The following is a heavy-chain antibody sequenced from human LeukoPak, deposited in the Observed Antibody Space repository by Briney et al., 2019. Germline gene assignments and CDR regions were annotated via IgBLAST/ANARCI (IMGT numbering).Heavy chain of an antibody. CDR2: ISSSSSYI. CDR3: ARGLDSSNCVDY. CDR1: GFTFSSYS. J-gene: IGHJ4*02. Sequence: PGGSLRLSCAASGFTFSSYSMNWVRQAPGRGLEWVASISSSSSYISYADSVKGRFTISRDNAKNSLYLQMNSLRAEDTAVYYCARGLDSSNCVDYWGQGTLVTVSS. D-gene: IGHD6-13*01. V-gene: IGHV3-21*01.